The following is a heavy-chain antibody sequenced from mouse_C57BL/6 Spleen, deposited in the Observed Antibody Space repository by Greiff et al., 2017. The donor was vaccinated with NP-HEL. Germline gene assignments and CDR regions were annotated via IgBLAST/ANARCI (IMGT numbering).Heavy chain of an antibody. Sequence: QVQLQQPGAELVRPGTSVKLSCKASGYTFTSYWMHWVKQRPGQGLEWIGVIDPSDSYTNYNQKFKGKATLTVDTSSSTAYMQLSSLTSEDSAVYYCARGDDCYSPFAYWGQGTLVTVSA. CDR2: IDPSDSYT. V-gene: IGHV1-59*01. CDR3: ARGDDCYSPFAY. J-gene: IGHJ3*01. D-gene: IGHD2-3*01. CDR1: GYTFTSYW.